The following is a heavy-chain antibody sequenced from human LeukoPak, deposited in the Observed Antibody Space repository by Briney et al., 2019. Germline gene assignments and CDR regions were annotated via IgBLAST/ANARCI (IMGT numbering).Heavy chain of an antibody. CDR3: ARVRVWQWLTPDAFDI. CDR1: GYTFTGYY. Sequence: GASVKVSCKASGYTFTGYYMHWVRQAPGQGLEWMGWINPNSGGTNYAQKFQGRVTMTRDTSISTAYMELSRLRSDDTAVYYCARVRVWQWLTPDAFDIWGQGTMVTVSS. CDR2: INPNSGGT. J-gene: IGHJ3*02. D-gene: IGHD6-19*01. V-gene: IGHV1-2*02.